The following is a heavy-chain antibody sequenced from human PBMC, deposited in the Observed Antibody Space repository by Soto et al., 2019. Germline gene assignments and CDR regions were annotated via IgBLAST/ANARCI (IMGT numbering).Heavy chain of an antibody. D-gene: IGHD2-15*01. Sequence: ASVKVSCKASGYTFTSYYMHWVRQAPGQGLEWMGIINPSGGSTSYAQKFQGRVTMTRDTSTSTVYMELSSLRSEDTAVYYCASPRPPLRLGYCSGGSCPDYYYYGMDVWGQGTTVTVSS. J-gene: IGHJ6*02. CDR3: ASPRPPLRLGYCSGGSCPDYYYYGMDV. CDR2: INPSGGST. V-gene: IGHV1-46*01. CDR1: GYTFTSYY.